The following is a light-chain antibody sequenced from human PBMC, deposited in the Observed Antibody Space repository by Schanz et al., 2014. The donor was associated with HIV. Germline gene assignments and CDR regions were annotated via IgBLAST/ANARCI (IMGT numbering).Light chain of an antibody. CDR1: SSDVGAYKY. Sequence: QSALTQPASVSGSPGQSITISCTGTSSDVGAYKYVSWYQQHPGKAPKLMIYDVNNRPSGVSNRFAGSKSGNTASLTISALQAEDEADYYCTSYTTTNTWLFGGGTKLTVL. CDR2: DVN. V-gene: IGLV2-14*03. CDR3: TSYTTTNTWL. J-gene: IGLJ3*02.